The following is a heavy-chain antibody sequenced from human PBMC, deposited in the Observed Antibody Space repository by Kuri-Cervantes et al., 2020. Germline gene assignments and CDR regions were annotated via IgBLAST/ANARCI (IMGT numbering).Heavy chain of an antibody. Sequence: GESLKISCAASGFTFSSYGMHWVRQPTGKGLEWVSSIATAGATYYSGSLKGRITISRENAKNSVYLQINSLRADDTALYYCARGLRGGLDPWGQGTLVTVSS. CDR1: GFTFSSYG. V-gene: IGHV3-13*01. J-gene: IGHJ5*02. CDR3: ARGLRGGLDP. D-gene: IGHD5/OR15-5a*01. CDR2: IATAGAT.